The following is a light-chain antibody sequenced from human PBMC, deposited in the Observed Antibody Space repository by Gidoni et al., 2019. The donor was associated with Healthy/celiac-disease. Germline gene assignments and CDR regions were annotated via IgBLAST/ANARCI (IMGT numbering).Light chain of an antibody. Sequence: DIVLTQSPGPLSLSPGERATLSCRASQSVSSSYLAWYQQKPGQAPRLLIYGASSRATGIPDRFSGSGSGTDFTLTISRLEPEDFAVYYCQQYGSSFGQGTKVEIK. CDR2: GAS. J-gene: IGKJ1*01. V-gene: IGKV3-20*01. CDR3: QQYGSS. CDR1: QSVSSSY.